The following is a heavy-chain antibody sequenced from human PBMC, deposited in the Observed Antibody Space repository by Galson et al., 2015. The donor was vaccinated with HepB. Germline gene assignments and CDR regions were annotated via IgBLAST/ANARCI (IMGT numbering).Heavy chain of an antibody. V-gene: IGHV5-51*01. J-gene: IGHJ6*02. Sequence: QSGAEVKKPGESLKISCTGSGYSFTSYWIGWVRQMPGKGLEWMGIIYPGDSDTRYSPSFQGQVTISADKSISTAYLQWSSLKASDTAMYYCARSAVTTYYYYGMDVWGQGTTVTVSS. CDR3: ARSAVTTYYYYGMDV. CDR2: IYPGDSDT. CDR1: GYSFTSYW. D-gene: IGHD4-17*01.